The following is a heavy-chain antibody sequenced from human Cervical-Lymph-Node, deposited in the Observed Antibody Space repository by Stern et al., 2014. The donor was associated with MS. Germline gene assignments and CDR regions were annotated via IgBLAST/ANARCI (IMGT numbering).Heavy chain of an antibody. J-gene: IGHJ4*02. CDR2: VNPNNGDT. Sequence: QVQLVQSGTEVKKPGASVKVSCKTSGYNFIEYYIHWVRQAPGQGLEWMGWVNPNNGDTSYAQKFRGRIAMTSDTSINTTYMELNRLTSGDTGIYYCARVRDYWGQGALVTVSS. CDR1: GYNFIEYY. CDR3: ARVRDY. V-gene: IGHV1-2*02.